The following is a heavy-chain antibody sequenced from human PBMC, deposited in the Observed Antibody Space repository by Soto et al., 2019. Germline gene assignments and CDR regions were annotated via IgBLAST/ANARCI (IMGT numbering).Heavy chain of an antibody. D-gene: IGHD4-17*01. CDR3: ITDPGEYETF. V-gene: IGHV3-74*01. CDR2: INGDGSAI. CDR1: GFTISSHW. Sequence: EVQLVESGGGLVQPGGSLRLSCAASGFTISSHWMHWVRRAPGKGLVWVSRINGDGSAIHYADSVKGRFTISRDDSKNMLYLQLNNLKAEDTAVYYCITDPGEYETFWGQGTLVTVSS. J-gene: IGHJ4*02.